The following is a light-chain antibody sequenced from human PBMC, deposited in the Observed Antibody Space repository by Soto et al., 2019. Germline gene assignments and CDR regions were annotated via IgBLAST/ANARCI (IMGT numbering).Light chain of an antibody. CDR1: RSLLHSNAYNY. CDR3: MQGLQSPFT. J-gene: IGKJ2*01. V-gene: IGKV2-28*01. Sequence: DIVLTQSPLSLPVTPGEPASISCRSSRSLLHSNAYNYLNWYLQKPGQSPQLLIYLGSNRASGVPDRLSGSGSGTDFTLKINRVEAEDVGVYYCMQGLQSPFTFGQGTKLEIK. CDR2: LGS.